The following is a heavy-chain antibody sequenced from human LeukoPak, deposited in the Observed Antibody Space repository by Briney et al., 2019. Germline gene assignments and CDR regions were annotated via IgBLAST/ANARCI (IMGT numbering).Heavy chain of an antibody. V-gene: IGHV3-7*05. CDR2: IKQDGSEK. Sequence: GGSLTLSCAASGFTFNRYWMMWVRQAPGKGREWVAKIKQDGSEKHYVASVKGRFTISRDNAKNSLYLQMNSLRAEDTAVYYCASLGRYFDLWGRGTLVTVSS. D-gene: IGHD3-16*01. J-gene: IGHJ2*01. CDR1: GFTFNRYW. CDR3: ASLGRYFDL.